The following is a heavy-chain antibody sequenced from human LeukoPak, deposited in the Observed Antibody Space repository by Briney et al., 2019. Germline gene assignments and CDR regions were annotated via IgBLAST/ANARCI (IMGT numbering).Heavy chain of an antibody. CDR1: GFTFSSYA. D-gene: IGHD2-15*01. V-gene: IGHV3-23*01. J-gene: IGHJ4*02. Sequence: GGSLRLSCAASGFTFSSYAMSWVRQAQGRGLGWVSAIIVSGGSTYYADSVKGRFTISRDNSKNTLYLQMNSLRAEDTAVYYCAKGARGLVVAAFFDYWGQGTLVTVSS. CDR3: AKGARGLVVAAFFDY. CDR2: IIVSGGST.